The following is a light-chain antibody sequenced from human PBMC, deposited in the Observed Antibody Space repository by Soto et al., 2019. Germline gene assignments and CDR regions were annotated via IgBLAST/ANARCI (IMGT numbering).Light chain of an antibody. CDR3: QHYDIYGRLT. CDR2: DAS. V-gene: IGKV1-5*01. Sequence: DIQMTQSPSTLSASVGDTVTITCRTSQTINNLLAWYQKKPGKAPGPLIFDASTVNPGVPSRFSGSGSGTDFTLNISDLQPDDFATYYCQHYDIYGRLTFGPGTTVDIK. J-gene: IGKJ3*01. CDR1: QTINNL.